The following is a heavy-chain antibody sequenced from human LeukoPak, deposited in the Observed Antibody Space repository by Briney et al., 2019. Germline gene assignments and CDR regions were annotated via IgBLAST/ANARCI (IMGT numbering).Heavy chain of an antibody. J-gene: IGHJ4*02. CDR2: INPSGGST. CDR1: GYTFTTYY. D-gene: IGHD6-6*01. V-gene: IGHV1-46*03. CDR3: TGERSQARLIGDY. Sequence: GASVKVSCKASGYTFTTYYMHWVRQAPGQGLEWMGIINPSGGSTSYAQKFQGRVTMTRAKSTSTVYMELSSLRSEDTALYYWTGERSQARLIGDYWGQGTMVTVSS.